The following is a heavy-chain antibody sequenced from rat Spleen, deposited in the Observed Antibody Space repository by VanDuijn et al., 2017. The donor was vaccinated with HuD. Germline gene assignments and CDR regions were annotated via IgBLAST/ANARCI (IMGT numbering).Heavy chain of an antibody. CDR1: GFSLTSYG. CDR3: ARSGNSGYYWYFDF. J-gene: IGHJ1*01. CDR2: IWGDGST. V-gene: IGHV2-77*01. D-gene: IGHD4-3*01. Sequence: QVQMKETGPGLVQTTQTLSVTCTVSGFSLTSYGVHWVRQAPGKGLEWMGIIWGDGSTNYNSALKSRLSISRDTYKSQVFLTMNSLQTDDTAVYYCARSGNSGYYWYFDFWGPGTMVTVSS.